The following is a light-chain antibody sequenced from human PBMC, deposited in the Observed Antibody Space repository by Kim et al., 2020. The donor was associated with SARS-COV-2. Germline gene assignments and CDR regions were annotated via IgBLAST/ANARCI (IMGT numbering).Light chain of an antibody. Sequence: EAPGKTVTISCTRSSGRIASSFVQWYQQRPGSAPTSVIYEDNQRPSWFPDRFSGSIDDSSNSASLTISGLKTEDEADYYCQSGRLFGGGTQLTVL. V-gene: IGLV6-57*03. CDR2: EDN. CDR1: SGRIASSF. J-gene: IGLJ2*01. CDR3: QSGRL.